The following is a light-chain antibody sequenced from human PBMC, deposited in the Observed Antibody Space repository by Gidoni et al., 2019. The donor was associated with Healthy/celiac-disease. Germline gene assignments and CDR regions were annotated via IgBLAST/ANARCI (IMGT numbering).Light chain of an antibody. V-gene: IGKV3-20*01. J-gene: IGKJ2*02. CDR3: QQYGSSLWT. CDR2: GAS. Sequence: EIVLTQSPGTLSLSPGERATLSCRASQSVSSSYLAWYQQKPGQAPRLIIYGASSRATGIPDRFSGSGSGTDFTLTISRLEPEDFAVYYCQQYGSSLWTFGQGTKLESK. CDR1: QSVSSSY.